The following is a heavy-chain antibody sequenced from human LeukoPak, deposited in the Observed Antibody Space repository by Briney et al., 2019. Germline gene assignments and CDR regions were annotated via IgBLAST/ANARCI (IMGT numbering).Heavy chain of an antibody. CDR2: ISSSSSYI. J-gene: IGHJ4*02. CDR3: ARDPVPGIAAAGTH. D-gene: IGHD6-13*01. V-gene: IGHV3-21*01. CDR1: GFTFSSYS. Sequence: GGSLRLSCAASGFTFSSYSMNWVRQAPGKGLEWVSSISSSSSYIYYTDSVKGRFTISRDNAKNSLYLQMNSLGAEDTAVYYCARDPVPGIAAAGTHWGQGTLVTVSS.